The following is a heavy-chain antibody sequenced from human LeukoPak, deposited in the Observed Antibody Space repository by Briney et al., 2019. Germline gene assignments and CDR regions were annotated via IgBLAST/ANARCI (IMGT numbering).Heavy chain of an antibody. Sequence: SETLSLTCTVSGGSFSSSSYYWGWVRQPPGKGLEWVGSFYYSGSTYYNPSLRSRVTISVDTSKNQFSLKLSSVTAADTAVYYCARTIYYIAAAKLQIDNRYYFDYWGQGTLVTVSS. CDR1: GGSFSSSSYY. CDR2: FYYSGST. CDR3: ARTIYYIAAAKLQIDNRYYFDY. J-gene: IGHJ4*02. V-gene: IGHV4-39*01. D-gene: IGHD6-13*01.